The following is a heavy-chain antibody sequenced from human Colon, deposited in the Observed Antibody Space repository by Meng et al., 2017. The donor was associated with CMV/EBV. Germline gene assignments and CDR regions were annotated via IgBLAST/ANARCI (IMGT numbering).Heavy chain of an antibody. CDR3: ARADWNCSSTSCPRWFDP. CDR1: GFTFSKYW. D-gene: IGHD2-2*01. V-gene: IGHV3-7*03. Sequence: GGSLRLSCATSGFTFSKYWMSWVRQAPGKGLEWVANIKQDGSEKYYVDSVKGRFTISRDNAKNSVSLQMNSLRAEDTAVYYCARADWNCSSTSCPRWFDPWGQGTLVTVSS. CDR2: IKQDGSEK. J-gene: IGHJ5*02.